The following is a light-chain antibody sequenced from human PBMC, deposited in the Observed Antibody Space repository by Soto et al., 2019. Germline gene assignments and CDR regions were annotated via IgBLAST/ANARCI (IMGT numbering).Light chain of an antibody. Sequence: DVVMTQSPLSLPVTLGQPASISCRSSQSLVHSDGNTYLNWFHQRPGETPRRLIYKVYNRDSGVPDRFSGSGSDTDFTLKISGVEAEDVGVYYSMEGTHWPPYTFGQGTKLEIK. J-gene: IGKJ2*01. CDR3: MEGTHWPPYT. CDR2: KVY. V-gene: IGKV2-30*02. CDR1: QSLVHSDGNTY.